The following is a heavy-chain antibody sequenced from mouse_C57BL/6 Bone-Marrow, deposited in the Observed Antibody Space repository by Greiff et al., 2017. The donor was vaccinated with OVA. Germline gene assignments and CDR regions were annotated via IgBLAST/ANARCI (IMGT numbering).Heavy chain of an antibody. CDR3: ARLLRYLLKYFDV. CDR2: IHPNSGST. CDR1: GYTFTSYW. Sequence: QVQLQQPGAELVKPGASVKLSCKASGYTFTSYWMHWVKQRPGQGLEWIGMIHPNSGSTNYNEKFKSKATLTVDKSSSTAYMQLSSLTSEDSAVYYCARLLRYLLKYFDVWGTGTTVTVSS. V-gene: IGHV1-64*01. D-gene: IGHD1-1*01. J-gene: IGHJ1*03.